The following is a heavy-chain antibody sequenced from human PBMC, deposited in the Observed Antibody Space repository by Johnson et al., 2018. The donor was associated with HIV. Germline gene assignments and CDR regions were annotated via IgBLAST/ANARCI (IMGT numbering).Heavy chain of an antibody. Sequence: QVQLVESGGGVVQPGGSLRLSCAASGFTFSSYGMHWVRQAPGQGLEWVALISYDGGDKYYADSVKGRFTISRDNSKSTWYLQMKSLRPEDTAVYYCARSLPGRGSYYALDIWGQGTMVTVSS. CDR2: ISYDGGDK. D-gene: IGHD1-26*01. J-gene: IGHJ3*02. V-gene: IGHV3-30*03. CDR3: ARSLPGRGSYYALDI. CDR1: GFTFSSYG.